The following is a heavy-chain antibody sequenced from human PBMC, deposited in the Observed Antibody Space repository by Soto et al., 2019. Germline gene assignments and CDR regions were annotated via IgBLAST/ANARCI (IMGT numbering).Heavy chain of an antibody. J-gene: IGHJ4*02. V-gene: IGHV4-34*01. CDR1: GGSFSGYY. Sequence: SETLSLTCAVYGGSFSGYYWSWIRQPPGKGLEWIGEINHSGSTNYNPSLKSRVTISVDTSKNQFSLKLSSVTAADTAVYYCARASRYYYDSSCFYFSGGTPGTFYFWGQGTLVPVYS. D-gene: IGHD3-22*01. CDR2: INHSGST. CDR3: ARASRYYYDSSCFYFSGGTPGTFYF.